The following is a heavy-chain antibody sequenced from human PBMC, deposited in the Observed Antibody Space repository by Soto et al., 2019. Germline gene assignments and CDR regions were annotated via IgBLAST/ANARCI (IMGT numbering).Heavy chain of an antibody. D-gene: IGHD2-15*01. CDR2: TYHRSKWYY. CDR3: ASGWQLHY. V-gene: IGHV6-1*01. Sequence: SQTLSLTCAISGDSVSSNSAAWNWFRQSPSRGLEWLGRTYHRSKWYYDYAVSVKSRITINPDTSKNQFSLQLNSVTPEDTAVYYCASGWQLHYWGQGTLVTVSS. J-gene: IGHJ4*02. CDR1: GDSVSSNSAA.